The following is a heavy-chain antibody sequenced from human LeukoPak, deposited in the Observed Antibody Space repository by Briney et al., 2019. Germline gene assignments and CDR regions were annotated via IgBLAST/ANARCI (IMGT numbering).Heavy chain of an antibody. CDR1: GGSFSGYY. Sequence: SETLSLTCAVYGGSFSGYYWSWIRQPPGKGLEWIGEINHSGSTNYNPSLKSRVTISVDTSKNQFSLMLSSVTAADRAVYYCARGSRGYSGYAVGKLDYWGQGTLVTVSS. CDR3: ARGSRGYSGYAVGKLDY. D-gene: IGHD5-12*01. CDR2: INHSGST. J-gene: IGHJ4*02. V-gene: IGHV4-34*01.